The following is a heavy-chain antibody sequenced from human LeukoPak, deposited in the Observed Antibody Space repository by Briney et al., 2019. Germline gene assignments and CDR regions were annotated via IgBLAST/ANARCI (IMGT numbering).Heavy chain of an antibody. CDR2: IYYSGST. CDR1: GGSISSSSYY. J-gene: IGHJ4*02. V-gene: IGHV4-39*01. D-gene: IGHD6-19*01. Sequence: PSETLSLTCTVSGGSISSSSYYWGWIRQPPGKGLEWIVTIYYSGSTYYNPSLKSRVTISVDTSKNQFSLKLSSVTAADTAVYYCARVVPMYSSDGYDDYWGQGTLVTVSS. CDR3: ARVVPMYSSDGYDDY.